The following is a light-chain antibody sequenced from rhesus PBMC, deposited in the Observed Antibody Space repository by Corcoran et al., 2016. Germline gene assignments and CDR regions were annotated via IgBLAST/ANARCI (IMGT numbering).Light chain of an antibody. CDR2: KAS. Sequence: DIQMTQSPSSLSASVGDTVTITCRASQSISSRLDWYQQKPGKAPKLLINKASSLQSGAPSRFSGSGTGTVFTLTISRLPPKDLATYYCRPYDDLPPTFGQWTKVEIK. CDR1: QSISSR. CDR3: RPYDDLPPT. V-gene: IGKV1-22*01. J-gene: IGKJ1*01.